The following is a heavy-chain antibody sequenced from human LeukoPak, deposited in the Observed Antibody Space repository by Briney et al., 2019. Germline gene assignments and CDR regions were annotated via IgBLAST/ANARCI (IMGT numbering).Heavy chain of an antibody. V-gene: IGHV4-39*01. D-gene: IGHD4-17*01. CDR3: AVDVGEGYGDNDDY. J-gene: IGHJ4*02. Sequence: NPSETRSLPCTVSGGSISSSSYYWGWIRQPPGKGLEWIGSIYYSGSTYYNPSLKSRVTISVDTSKNPFSLKLSSVTAADTAVYYCAVDVGEGYGDNDDYWGQGTLVTVSS. CDR1: GGSISSSSYY. CDR2: IYYSGST.